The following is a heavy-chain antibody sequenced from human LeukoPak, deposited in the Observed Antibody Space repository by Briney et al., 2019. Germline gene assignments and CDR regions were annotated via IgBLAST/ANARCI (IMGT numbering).Heavy chain of an antibody. CDR1: GFTVRSYF. D-gene: IGHD3-10*01. V-gene: IGHV3-53*01. J-gene: IGHJ5*02. CDR2: IYSGCST. CDR3: ARGSPVESGRYSIYSS. Sequence: GGSLRLSCAASGFTVRSYFMSWVRRAPGKGLEWVAVIYSGCSTYYTASVTGRFTISRDNLKNTLSLQMDSLRAADTAMYYCARGSPVESGRYSIYSSWGQGTLVTVSP.